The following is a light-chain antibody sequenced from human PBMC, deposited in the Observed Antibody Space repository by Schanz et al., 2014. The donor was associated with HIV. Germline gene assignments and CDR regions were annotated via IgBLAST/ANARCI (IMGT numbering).Light chain of an antibody. Sequence: SALTQPASVSGSPGQSITISCTGTSSDVGGYKYVSWYQQYPGKAPKLIIFDVDNRPSGVSWRFSASKSGNTASLTISGLQAEDEADYYCGSYSSGDSHWVFGGGTKLTVL. CDR1: SSDVGGYKY. CDR3: GSYSSGDSHWV. V-gene: IGLV2-14*01. CDR2: DVD. J-gene: IGLJ3*02.